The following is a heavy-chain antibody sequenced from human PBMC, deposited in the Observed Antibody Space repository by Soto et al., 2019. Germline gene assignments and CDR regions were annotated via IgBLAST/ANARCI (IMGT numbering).Heavy chain of an antibody. D-gene: IGHD3-9*01. V-gene: IGHV3-23*01. CDR1: GFTFSSYA. CDR3: AKDHPVTYYDIFTGYPDP. CDR2: ISGSGGST. Sequence: HPGGSLRLSCAASGFTFSSYAMSWVRQAPGKGLEWVSAISGSGGSTYYADSVKGRFTISRDNSKNTLYLQMNSLRAEDTAVYYCAKDHPVTYYDIFTGYPDPWGQGTLVTVSS. J-gene: IGHJ5*02.